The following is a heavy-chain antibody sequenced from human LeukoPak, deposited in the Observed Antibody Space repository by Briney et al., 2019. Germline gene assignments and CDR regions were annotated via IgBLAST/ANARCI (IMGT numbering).Heavy chain of an antibody. Sequence: SETLSLTCIVSGGSISRGSYYWNWIRQPAGKGLEWMGRSHNSGSTNYNPSLKSRVTISVDTSKNQFSLNLSSVTAADTAVYYCARQTFGVLYFDYWGQGTLVTVSS. CDR3: ARQTFGVLYFDY. CDR2: SHNSGST. V-gene: IGHV4-61*02. D-gene: IGHD3-10*01. J-gene: IGHJ4*02. CDR1: GGSISRGSYY.